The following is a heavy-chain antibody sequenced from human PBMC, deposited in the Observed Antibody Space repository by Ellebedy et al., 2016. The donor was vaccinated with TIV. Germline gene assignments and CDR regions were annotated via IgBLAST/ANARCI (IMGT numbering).Heavy chain of an antibody. Sequence: GESLKISCAASGFTFSSYSMNWVRQAPGKGLEWVAVISYDGSNKYYADSVKGRFTISRDNSKNTLYLQMNSLGVEDTAVFYCARDRHVDRGDCLDYWGQGTLVTVSS. D-gene: IGHD2-21*02. V-gene: IGHV3-30*03. CDR2: ISYDGSNK. CDR1: GFTFSSYS. CDR3: ARDRHVDRGDCLDY. J-gene: IGHJ4*02.